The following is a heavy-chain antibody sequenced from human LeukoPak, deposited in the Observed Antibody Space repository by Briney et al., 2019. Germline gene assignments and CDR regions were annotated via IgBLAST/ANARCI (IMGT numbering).Heavy chain of an antibody. CDR2: INPNSGGT. CDR1: GYTFTSYG. Sequence: GASVKVSCKASGYTFTSYGISWVRQAPGQGLEWMGWINPNSGGTNYAQKFQGRVTMTRDTSISTAYMELSRLRSDDTAVYYCARGKQLVPDYWGQGTLVTVSS. D-gene: IGHD6-6*01. J-gene: IGHJ4*02. V-gene: IGHV1-2*02. CDR3: ARGKQLVPDY.